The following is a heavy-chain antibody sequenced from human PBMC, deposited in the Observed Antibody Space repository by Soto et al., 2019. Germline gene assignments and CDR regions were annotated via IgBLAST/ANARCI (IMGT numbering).Heavy chain of an antibody. CDR2: ISGSGDST. D-gene: IGHD1-26*01. J-gene: IGHJ4*02. V-gene: IGHV3-23*01. Sequence: EVHLLESGGGLVQPGGSLRLSCAASGFTFSTYVMSWVRQAPGKGLEWVSSISGSGDSTFYADSVKGRCTISRDNSKNTVYLRMNSLRVEDTARYHCAKGAWVGSPPPSIYYFDYWGQGALVTVSS. CDR3: AKGAWVGSPPPSIYYFDY. CDR1: GFTFSTYV.